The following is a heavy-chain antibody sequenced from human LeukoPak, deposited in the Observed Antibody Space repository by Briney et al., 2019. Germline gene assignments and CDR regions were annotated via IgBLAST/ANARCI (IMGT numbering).Heavy chain of an antibody. Sequence: PGGSPRLSCAASGFTFSNYVMSWVRQAPGKGLEWVSAISGSGGSTYYADSVKGQFTISRDNSKNTLYLQMNSLRAADTAVYYCAPMAADTAMVGMDVWGQGTEVTVSS. D-gene: IGHD5-18*01. CDR1: GFTFSNYV. CDR3: APMAADTAMVGMDV. V-gene: IGHV3-23*01. CDR2: ISGSGGST. J-gene: IGHJ6*02.